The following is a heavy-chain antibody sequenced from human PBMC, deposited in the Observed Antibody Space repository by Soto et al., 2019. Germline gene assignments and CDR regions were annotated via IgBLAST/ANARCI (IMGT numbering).Heavy chain of an antibody. Sequence: PGGSLRLSCAASGFPFDDYAMYWVRQTPGKGLEWVSGISWSGNNMDYRDSVKGRFTISRDNAKNSLYLQMNSLRVEDTALYYCASNRYIWSYRSLLAYWGQGTLVTVSS. CDR3: ASNRYIWSYRSLLAY. D-gene: IGHD3-16*02. CDR2: ISWSGNNM. CDR1: GFPFDDYA. V-gene: IGHV3-9*01. J-gene: IGHJ4*02.